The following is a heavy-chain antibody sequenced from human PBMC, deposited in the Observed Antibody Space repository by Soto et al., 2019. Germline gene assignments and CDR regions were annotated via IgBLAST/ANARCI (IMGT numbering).Heavy chain of an antibody. J-gene: IGHJ4*02. Sequence: SETLSLTCAVYGGSFSGYYWSWIRHPPGKGLEWIGEINHSGSTNYNPSLKSRVTISVDTSKNQFSLKLSSVTAADTAVYYCARARITIFGVVIQHFDYWGQGTLGTVSS. D-gene: IGHD3-3*01. CDR1: GGSFSGYY. CDR2: INHSGST. V-gene: IGHV4-34*01. CDR3: ARARITIFGVVIQHFDY.